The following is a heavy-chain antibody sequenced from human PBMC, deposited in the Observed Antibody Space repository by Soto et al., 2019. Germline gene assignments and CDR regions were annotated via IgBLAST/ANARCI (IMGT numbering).Heavy chain of an antibody. Sequence: QVQLVQSGAEVKKPGSSVKVSCKASGGTFSSYAISWVRQAPGQGLEWMGGIIPIFGTANYAQKFQGRVTITADKSTSTASMELSSLRSEDTAVYYCAREGIIVVVPAAISEPPRPKRYGMDVWGQGTTVTVSS. V-gene: IGHV1-69*06. CDR2: IIPIFGTA. CDR3: AREGIIVVVPAAISEPPRPKRYGMDV. J-gene: IGHJ6*02. D-gene: IGHD2-2*02. CDR1: GGTFSSYA.